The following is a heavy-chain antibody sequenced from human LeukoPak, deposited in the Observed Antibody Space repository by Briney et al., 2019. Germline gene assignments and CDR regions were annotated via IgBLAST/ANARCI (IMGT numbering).Heavy chain of an antibody. CDR2: IYSGGNT. CDR1: GFTVSSNY. D-gene: IGHD6-19*01. J-gene: IGHJ4*02. V-gene: IGHV3-53*01. CDR3: ARGGGLGSSGRLAYFDY. Sequence: GGSLRLSCAASGFTVSSNYMSWVRQAPGKGLEWVSLIYSGGNTYYADSVNGRFTISRDNSRNKLYLQTNNLRAEDTTVYYCARGGGLGSSGRLAYFDYWGQGTPVTVSS.